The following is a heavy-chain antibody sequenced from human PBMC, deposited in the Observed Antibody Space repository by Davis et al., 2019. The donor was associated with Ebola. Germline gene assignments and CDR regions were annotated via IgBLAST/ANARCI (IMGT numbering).Heavy chain of an antibody. CDR1: GGSISSSNW. V-gene: IGHV4-4*02. D-gene: IGHD6-19*01. CDR2: IYHSGST. Sequence: PSETLSLTCAVSGGSISSSNWWSWVRQPPGKGLEWIGEIYHSGSTNYNPSLKSRVTISVDTSKNQFSLKLSSVTAADTAVYYCARGIAVAGTPGGMDVWGQGTTVTVSS. J-gene: IGHJ6*02. CDR3: ARGIAVAGTPGGMDV.